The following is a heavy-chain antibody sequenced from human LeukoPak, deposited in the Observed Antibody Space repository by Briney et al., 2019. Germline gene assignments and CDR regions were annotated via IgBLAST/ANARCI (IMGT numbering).Heavy chain of an antibody. D-gene: IGHD4-23*01. CDR3: ARATDGNSDGAWYYFDY. CDR2: IYYSGST. Sequence: SETLSLTCTVSGGSISSYYWSWIRQPPGKGLEWIGYIYYSGSTNYNPSLKSRVTISVDTSKNQFSLKLSSVTAADTAVYYCARATDGNSDGAWYYFDYWGQGTLVTVFS. V-gene: IGHV4-59*01. CDR1: GGSISSYY. J-gene: IGHJ4*02.